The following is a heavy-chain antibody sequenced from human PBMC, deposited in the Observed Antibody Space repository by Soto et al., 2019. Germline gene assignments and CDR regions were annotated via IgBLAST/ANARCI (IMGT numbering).Heavy chain of an antibody. Sequence: QVQLVESGGGVVQPGRSLRLSCAASGFTFSSYGMHWVRQAPGKGLEWVAVISYDGSNKYYADSVKGRFTISRDNSKNTLYLQMNSLRAEDTAVYYCAKDKSNYDFWSGYLLMNWGHGTLVTVSP. CDR1: GFTFSSYG. CDR3: AKDKSNYDFWSGYLLMN. J-gene: IGHJ4*01. D-gene: IGHD3-3*01. V-gene: IGHV3-30*18. CDR2: ISYDGSNK.